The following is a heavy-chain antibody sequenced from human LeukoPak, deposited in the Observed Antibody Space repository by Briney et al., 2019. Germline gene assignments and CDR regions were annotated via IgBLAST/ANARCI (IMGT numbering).Heavy chain of an antibody. CDR2: IYYSGST. J-gene: IGHJ6*02. Sequence: KPSETLSLTCTVSGGSISSSSYYWGWVRQPPGKGLEWIGSIYYSGSTYYNPSLKSRVTISVDTSKNQFSLQLRSVTAADTAVYYCAREDPQTRVPEGMDVWGQGTTVTVSS. CDR3: AREDPQTRVPEGMDV. D-gene: IGHD4/OR15-4a*01. V-gene: IGHV4-39*07. CDR1: GGSISSSSYY.